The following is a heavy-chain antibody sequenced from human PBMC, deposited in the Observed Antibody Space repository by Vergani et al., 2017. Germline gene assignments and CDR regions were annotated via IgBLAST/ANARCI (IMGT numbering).Heavy chain of an antibody. Sequence: EVQLVESGGGLVQPGGSLRLSCAASGFMFSNYWMNWVRQAPGKGLEWVSYISNSGNTIEYADSVKGRFSISRDNAKSSLFLQMDSLRAEDTAVYYCGRDHRDYNSYPGTFDIWGQGSMVTVSS. CDR3: GRDHRDYNSYPGTFDI. CDR1: GFMFSNYW. CDR2: ISNSGNTI. V-gene: IGHV3-48*01. J-gene: IGHJ3*02. D-gene: IGHD4-11*01.